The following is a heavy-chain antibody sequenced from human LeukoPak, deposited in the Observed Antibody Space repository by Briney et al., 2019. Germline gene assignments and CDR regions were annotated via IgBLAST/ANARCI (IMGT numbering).Heavy chain of an antibody. CDR3: ARVSQNYYDSSGYGDWFDP. J-gene: IGHJ5*02. V-gene: IGHV4-31*03. CDR1: GGSISSGGYY. CDR2: IYYSGST. Sequence: SQTLSLTCTVSGGSISSGGYYWSWIRQHPGKGLEWIGYIYYSGSTYYKPSLKSRVTISVDTSKNQFSLKLSSVTAADTAVYYCARVSQNYYDSSGYGDWFDPWGQGTLVTVSS. D-gene: IGHD3-22*01.